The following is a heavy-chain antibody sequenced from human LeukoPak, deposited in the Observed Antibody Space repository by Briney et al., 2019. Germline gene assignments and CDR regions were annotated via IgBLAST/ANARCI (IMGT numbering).Heavy chain of an antibody. D-gene: IGHD3-22*01. J-gene: IGHJ4*02. V-gene: IGHV4-4*09. Sequence: SETLFLTCTVSGGSISNYYWSWIRQTPGKGLEWIGYIHTSGSTYYNPSLKSRVTISVDTSKNQFSLKLTSVTAADTAVYYCARGYYDTSAYSNPFDFWGQGTLVTVSS. CDR2: IHTSGST. CDR1: GGSISNYY. CDR3: ARGYYDTSAYSNPFDF.